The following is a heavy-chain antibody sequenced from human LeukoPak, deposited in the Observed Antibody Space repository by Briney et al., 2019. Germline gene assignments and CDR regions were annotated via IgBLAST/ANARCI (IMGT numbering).Heavy chain of an antibody. Sequence: GGSLRLSCTASGFTFSSYSMNWVRQAPGKGLEWVSYISSSSSTIYYADSVKGRFTISRDNAKNSLYQQMNSLRAEDTAVYYCARGDYYDSRGFDYWGQGTLVTVSS. CDR3: ARGDYYDSRGFDY. V-gene: IGHV3-48*04. D-gene: IGHD3-22*01. J-gene: IGHJ4*02. CDR1: GFTFSSYS. CDR2: ISSSSSTI.